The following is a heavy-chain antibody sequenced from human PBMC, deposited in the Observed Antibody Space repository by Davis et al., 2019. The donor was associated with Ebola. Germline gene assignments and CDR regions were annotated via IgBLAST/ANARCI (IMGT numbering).Heavy chain of an antibody. CDR3: ARGTPTTQETLGS. CDR2: IIPIFGTA. V-gene: IGHV1-69*13. J-gene: IGHJ4*02. CDR1: GCTFSSYA. D-gene: IGHD1-1*01. Sequence: SVKVSCKASGCTFSSYAISWVRQAPGQGLEWMGGIIPIFGTANYAQKFQGRVTITADESTSTAYMELSGLRSEDTAVFFCARGTPTTQETLGSWGQGTLVTVSS.